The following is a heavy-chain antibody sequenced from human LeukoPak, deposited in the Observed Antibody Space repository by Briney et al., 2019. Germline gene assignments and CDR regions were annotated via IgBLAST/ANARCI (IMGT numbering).Heavy chain of an antibody. CDR3: ARGDVYYYDSSGHLGAFDI. CDR2: IYYSGST. V-gene: IGHV4-61*01. Sequence: SETLSLTCTVSGGSVSSGSYDWSWIRQPPGKGLEWIGYIYYSGSTNYNPSLKSRVTISVDTSKNQFSLKLSSVTAADTAVYYCARGDVYYYDSSGHLGAFDIWGQGTMVTVSS. CDR1: GGSVSSGSYD. D-gene: IGHD3-22*01. J-gene: IGHJ3*02.